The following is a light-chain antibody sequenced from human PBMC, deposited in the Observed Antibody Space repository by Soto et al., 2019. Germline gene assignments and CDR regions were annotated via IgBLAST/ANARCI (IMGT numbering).Light chain of an antibody. Sequence: EVVVIQSPATLSVSPGERATLSCRASQSVSGYLAWYQQKPGQAPRLLIYCPSTRATGIPARFSGSGSGTEFTLTISGLQAEDVATYYCQQDKSYSGAFAQGTKVDIK. J-gene: IGKJ1*01. V-gene: IGKV3D-15*02. CDR3: QQDKSYSGA. CDR2: CPS. CDR1: QSVSGY.